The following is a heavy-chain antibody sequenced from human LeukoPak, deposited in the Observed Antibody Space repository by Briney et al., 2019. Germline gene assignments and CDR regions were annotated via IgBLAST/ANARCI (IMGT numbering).Heavy chain of an antibody. Sequence: PGRSLRLSCAAPGFTFSSYGMHWVRQAPGKGLEWVAVISYDGSNKYYADSVKGRFTISRDNSKNTLYLQMNSLRAEDTAVYYCAKDDSSGYYVYWGQGTLVTVSS. CDR3: AKDDSSGYYVY. CDR1: GFTFSSYG. V-gene: IGHV3-30*18. CDR2: ISYDGSNK. D-gene: IGHD3-22*01. J-gene: IGHJ4*02.